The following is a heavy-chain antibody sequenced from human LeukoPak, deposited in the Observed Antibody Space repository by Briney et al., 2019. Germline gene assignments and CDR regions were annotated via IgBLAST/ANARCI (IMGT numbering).Heavy chain of an antibody. CDR1: GGSITTGGHY. J-gene: IGHJ4*02. CDR2: MYHSGST. Sequence: SETLFLTCTVSGGSITTGGHYWSWIRQHPGKGLEWIGYMYHSGSTYYNPSLKSRVTISVDTSKNQFSLKLTSVTAADTAVYYCARVSYYGSAGYSKYYFDNWGQGTLVTVSS. D-gene: IGHD3-22*01. V-gene: IGHV4-31*03. CDR3: ARVSYYGSAGYSKYYFDN.